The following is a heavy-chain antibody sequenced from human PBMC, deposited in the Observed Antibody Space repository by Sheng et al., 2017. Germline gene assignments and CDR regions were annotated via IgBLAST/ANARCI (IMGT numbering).Heavy chain of an antibody. CDR2: IKSENEGGTT. V-gene: IGHV3-15*01. D-gene: IGHD1-26*01. Sequence: EVQLVESGGGLVKPGGSLRLSCAVSGFTMNNAWMSWVRQAPGKGLEWVGRIKSENEGGTTDYAAPVKGRFTMSRDDSKNMLYLEIKSLKIEDTAMYYCTSDYRPSSGSPSYYFDHWGQGTLVTVSS. J-gene: IGHJ4*02. CDR3: TSDYRPSSGSPSYYFDH. CDR1: GFTMNNAW.